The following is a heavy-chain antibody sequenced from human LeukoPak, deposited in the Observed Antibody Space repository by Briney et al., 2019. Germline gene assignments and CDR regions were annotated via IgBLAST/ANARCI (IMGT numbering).Heavy chain of an antibody. V-gene: IGHV3-21*01. J-gene: IGHJ5*01. Sequence: GGSLRLSCVASGFTFDDYAMHWVRQAPGKGLEWVSSISSTSAYIHYADSVKGRFTISRDNVDNVVYLEMNSLGAEDTATYYCARVAVSGPTGWFDSWGQGTLVIVSS. CDR2: ISSTSAYI. CDR1: GFTFDDYA. CDR3: ARVAVSGPTGWFDS. D-gene: IGHD2-8*02.